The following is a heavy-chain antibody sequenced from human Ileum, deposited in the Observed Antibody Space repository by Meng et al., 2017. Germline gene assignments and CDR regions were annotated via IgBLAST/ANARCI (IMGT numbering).Heavy chain of an antibody. CDR3: ARDSGSGSSIEESAFDY. CDR1: GFTFSNFE. CDR2: ISNSDNTI. V-gene: IGHV3-48*03. D-gene: IGHD6-19*01. J-gene: IGHJ4*02. Sequence: GESLKISCAASGFTFSNFEMNWVRQAPGKGLEGVSHISNSDNTIYYADSVKGRFTISRDNAKNSLYLQMHSLRPEDTAVYYCARDSGSGSSIEESAFDYWGRGTLVTVSS.